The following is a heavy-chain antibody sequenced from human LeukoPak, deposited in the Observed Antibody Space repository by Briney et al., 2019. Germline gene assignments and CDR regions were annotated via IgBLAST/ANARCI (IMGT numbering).Heavy chain of an antibody. Sequence: SETLSLTCAVSGYSISNGDYWVWIRQPPGRGLEWIGSLYHSDSAYYNTSLRSRVSMSVDTSKNQFSLTLSFVTAADTAVYYCARQHDSYYYYYIDVWGSGTTVTVSS. V-gene: IGHV4-38-2*01. CDR3: ARQHDSYYYYYIDV. CDR2: LYHSDSA. J-gene: IGHJ6*03. CDR1: GYSISNGDY.